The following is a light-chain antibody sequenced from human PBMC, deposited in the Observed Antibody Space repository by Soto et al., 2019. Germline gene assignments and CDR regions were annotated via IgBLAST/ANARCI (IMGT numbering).Light chain of an antibody. CDR2: EVS. CDR1: SSDVGDHNY. V-gene: IGLV2-14*01. Sequence: QAAMTKPAAVSGSPRQSITISCTGTSSDVGDHNYVAWYQQHPGKAPKLILYEVSNRPSGVSNRFSGSKSGNTASLTISGLQAEDEADYYCSSHTITTTLPFGTATNVTV. J-gene: IGLJ1*01. CDR3: SSHTITTTLP.